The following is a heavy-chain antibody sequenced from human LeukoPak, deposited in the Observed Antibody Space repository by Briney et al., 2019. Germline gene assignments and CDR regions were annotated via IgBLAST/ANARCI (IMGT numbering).Heavy chain of an antibody. Sequence: GGSLRLSCAGSGFTFSSYTLNWVGQAQGKGLEWVSYVSSSSSAIFYADSVKGRFTISRDNAKNSLYLQMNSLRDEDTAVYFCARDPGDYWGQGTLVTVSS. V-gene: IGHV3-48*02. CDR2: VSSSSSAI. CDR3: ARDPGDY. D-gene: IGHD3-10*01. J-gene: IGHJ4*02. CDR1: GFTFSSYT.